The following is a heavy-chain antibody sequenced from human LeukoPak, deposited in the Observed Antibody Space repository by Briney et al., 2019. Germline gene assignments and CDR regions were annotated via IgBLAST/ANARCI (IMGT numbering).Heavy chain of an antibody. CDR2: VYYSGST. D-gene: IGHD3-3*01. CDR1: GGSINSGYYF. V-gene: IGHV4-39*02. J-gene: IGHJ4*02. CDR3: AREGGFYRPLDY. Sequence: SETLSLTCTVSGGSINSGYYFWGLIRQPPGKGLGWIGYVYYSGSTYYNPSLKSRVTISVDTSKNQFSLKLSSVTAADTAVYYCAREGGFYRPLDYSGQGTLVTVSS.